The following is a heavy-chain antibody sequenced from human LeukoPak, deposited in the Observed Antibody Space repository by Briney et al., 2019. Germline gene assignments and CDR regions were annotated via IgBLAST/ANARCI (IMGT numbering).Heavy chain of an antibody. V-gene: IGHV5-51*01. D-gene: IGHD6-19*01. J-gene: IGHJ4*02. Sequence: GESPKISCKGSGYSFTSYWIGWVRQMPGKDLEWMGIIYPGDSDTRYSPSFQGQVTISADKSISTAYLQWSSLKASDTAMYYCARIKEQWLAYFDYWGQGTLVTVSS. CDR2: IYPGDSDT. CDR3: ARIKEQWLAYFDY. CDR1: GYSFTSYW.